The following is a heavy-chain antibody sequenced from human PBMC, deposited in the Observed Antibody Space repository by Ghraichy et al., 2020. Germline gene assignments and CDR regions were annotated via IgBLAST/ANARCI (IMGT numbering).Heavy chain of an antibody. D-gene: IGHD6-13*01. CDR1: GGSISSGGYY. Sequence: SETLSLTCTVSGGSISSGGYYWSWIRQHPGKGLEWIGYIYYSGSTYYNPSLKSRVTISVDTSKNQFSLKLSSVTAADTAVYYCARGRGLNPSIAAARPYNWFDPWGQGTLVTVSS. V-gene: IGHV4-31*03. J-gene: IGHJ5*02. CDR3: ARGRGLNPSIAAARPYNWFDP. CDR2: IYYSGST.